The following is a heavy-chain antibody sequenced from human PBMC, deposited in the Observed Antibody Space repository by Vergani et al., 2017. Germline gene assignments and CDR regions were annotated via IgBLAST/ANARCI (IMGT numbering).Heavy chain of an antibody. CDR1: GGSFNTYY. CDR3: ARVMYRDEASTGYRREGMDI. J-gene: IGHJ6*02. D-gene: IGHD3-9*01. V-gene: IGHV4-59*13. CDR2: IYSTGST. Sequence: QVQLEESGPGLVKPSETLSLTCTVSGGSFNTYYWSWIRQSPGKGLERIGYIYSTGSTNYNPSLTSRVTMSVYTSKNQFSLKLRSVTAADTAVYFCARVMYRDEASTGYRREGMDIWGQGTTVTISS.